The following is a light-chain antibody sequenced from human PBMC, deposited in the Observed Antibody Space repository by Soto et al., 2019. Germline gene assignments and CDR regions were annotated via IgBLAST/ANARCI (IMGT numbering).Light chain of an antibody. CDR2: GAS. Sequence: EIVMTQSPGPLSVSPGERATLSCRASQSVNTNLAWYQQKPGQAPRLLIYGASTRATGIPARFSGSGSGTEFTLTISSLQSEDFAVYYCQQYNKWPLWTFGQGTKVEIK. J-gene: IGKJ1*01. CDR3: QQYNKWPLWT. CDR1: QSVNTN. V-gene: IGKV3-15*01.